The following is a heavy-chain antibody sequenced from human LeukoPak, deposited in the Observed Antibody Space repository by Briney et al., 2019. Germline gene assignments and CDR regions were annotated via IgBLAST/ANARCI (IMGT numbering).Heavy chain of an antibody. V-gene: IGHV1-8*01. D-gene: IGHD2-2*01. J-gene: IGHJ4*02. Sequence: ASVKVSCKAPGYTFTSYHINWVRQATGQGLEWMGWMNPNSGNTGYAQKFQGRVTMTRNTSISTAYMELSSLRSEDTAVYYCARAGTVVVPAAYWGQGTLVTVSS. CDR2: MNPNSGNT. CDR1: GYTFTSYH. CDR3: ARAGTVVVPAAY.